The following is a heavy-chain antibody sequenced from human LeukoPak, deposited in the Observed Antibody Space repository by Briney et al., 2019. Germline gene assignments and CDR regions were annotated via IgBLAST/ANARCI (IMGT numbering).Heavy chain of an antibody. J-gene: IGHJ6*03. Sequence: GGSLRLSXAASGFTFSSYWMSWVRQAPGKGLEWVANIKQDGSEKYYVDSVKGRFTISRDNAKNSLYLQMNSLRAEDRAVYYCARIAAAGPYYYYYMDVWGKGTTVTVSS. D-gene: IGHD6-13*01. CDR2: IKQDGSEK. CDR1: GFTFSSYW. CDR3: ARIAAAGPYYYYYMDV. V-gene: IGHV3-7*01.